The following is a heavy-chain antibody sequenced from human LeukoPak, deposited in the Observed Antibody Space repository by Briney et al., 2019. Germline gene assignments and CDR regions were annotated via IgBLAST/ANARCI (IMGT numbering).Heavy chain of an antibody. J-gene: IGHJ4*02. V-gene: IGHV4-30-2*04. D-gene: IGHD3-22*01. CDR2: YHTVIT. CDR3: ARHESGYDSSGYYDFDY. Sequence: YHTVITSYHPSLHSRLTISGDKANNQVYLNMSSVTAADTAVYYCARHESGYDSSGYYDFDYWGQGTLVTVSS.